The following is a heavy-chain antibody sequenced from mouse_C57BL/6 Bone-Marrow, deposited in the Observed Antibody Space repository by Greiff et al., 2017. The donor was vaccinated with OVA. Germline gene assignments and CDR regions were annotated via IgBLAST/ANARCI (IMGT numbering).Heavy chain of an antibody. D-gene: IGHD1-1*01. V-gene: IGHV1-59*01. CDR2: IDPSDSYT. Sequence: QVQLQQPGAELVRPGTSVKLSCKASGYTFTSYWMHWVKQRPGQGLEWIGVIDPSDSYTNYNQKFKGKATLTVDTSSSTAYMQLSSLTSEDSAVYYCARSLGSSLSYWYFDVWGTWTTVTVSS. CDR1: GYTFTSYW. CDR3: ARSLGSSLSYWYFDV. J-gene: IGHJ1*03.